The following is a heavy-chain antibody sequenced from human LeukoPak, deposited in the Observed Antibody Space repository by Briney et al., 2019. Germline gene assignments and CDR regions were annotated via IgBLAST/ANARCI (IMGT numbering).Heavy chain of an antibody. D-gene: IGHD3-22*01. Sequence: ASVKVSCKASGYTFTSYYMHWVRQAPGQGLEWMGEINSSGGSTTYAQKFQGRVTMTRDTSTSTVYMELGSLRSEDTAVYYCAKGGYDSSGYSNYWGQGTLVTVSS. CDR1: GYTFTSYY. V-gene: IGHV1-46*01. CDR2: INSSGGST. J-gene: IGHJ4*02. CDR3: AKGGYDSSGYSNY.